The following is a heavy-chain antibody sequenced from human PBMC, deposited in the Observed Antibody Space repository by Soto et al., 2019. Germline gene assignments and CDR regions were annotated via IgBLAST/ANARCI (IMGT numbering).Heavy chain of an antibody. Sequence: GESLKISCKGSGYSFTSYWIGWVRQMPGKGLEWMGIIYPGDSDTRYSPSFQGQVTISADKSISTAYLQWSSLKASDTAMYYCARRKSGYDSTYCYGMDVWCQGTTVTVSS. J-gene: IGHJ6*02. D-gene: IGHD5-12*01. CDR3: ARRKSGYDSTYCYGMDV. CDR1: GYSFTSYW. CDR2: IYPGDSDT. V-gene: IGHV5-51*01.